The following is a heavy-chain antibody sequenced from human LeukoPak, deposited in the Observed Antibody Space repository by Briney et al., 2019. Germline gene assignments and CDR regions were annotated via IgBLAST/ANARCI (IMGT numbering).Heavy chain of an antibody. CDR2: IYYSGST. J-gene: IGHJ5*02. CDR3: ARRPPYGSGSYYWFDP. V-gene: IGHV4-59*01. Sequence: PSETLSLTCAVYGGSFSGYYWSWIRQPPGKGLEWIGYIYYSGSTNYNPSLKSRVTISVDTSKNQFSLKLSSVTAADTAVYYCARRPPYGSGSYYWFDPWGQGTLVTVSS. D-gene: IGHD3-10*01. CDR1: GGSFSGYY.